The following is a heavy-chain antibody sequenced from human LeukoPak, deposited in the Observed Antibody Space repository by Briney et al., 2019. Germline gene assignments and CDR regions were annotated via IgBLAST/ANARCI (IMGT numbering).Heavy chain of an antibody. J-gene: IGHJ4*02. CDR2: INPNSGGT. Sequence: ASVKVSCKASGYTFTGYYMHWVRRAPGQGLEWMGRINPNSGGTNYAQKFQGRVTMTRDTSISTAYMELSRLRADDTAVYYCAREVSGDPGGYWGQGTLVTVSS. D-gene: IGHD7-27*01. CDR3: AREVSGDPGGY. V-gene: IGHV1-2*06. CDR1: GYTFTGYY.